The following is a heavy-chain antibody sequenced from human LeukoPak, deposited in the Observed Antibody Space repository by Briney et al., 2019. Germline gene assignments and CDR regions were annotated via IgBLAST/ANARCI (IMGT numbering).Heavy chain of an antibody. CDR3: ARVWEPGYSGSYYAVDY. CDR2: ISSSSSYI. CDR1: GFTFSSYS. Sequence: GGSLRLSCTASGFTFSSYSMNWVRQAPGKGLEWVSSISSSSSYIYYADSVKGRFTISRDNAKNSLYLQMNSLRAEDTAVYYCARVWEPGYSGSYYAVDYWGQGTLVTVSS. D-gene: IGHD1-26*01. J-gene: IGHJ4*02. V-gene: IGHV3-21*01.